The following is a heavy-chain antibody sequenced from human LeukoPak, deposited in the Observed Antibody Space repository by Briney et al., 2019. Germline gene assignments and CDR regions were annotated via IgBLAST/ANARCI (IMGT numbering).Heavy chain of an antibody. J-gene: IGHJ4*02. Sequence: GGSLRLSYAGSGFTFRSFAMNWVRQAPGKGLEWVTFIRYDGSNKYYADSVKGRFTISRDNSKNTLYLQMNSLRAEDTAVYYCAKDTVGATGVFDYWGQGTLVTVSS. CDR1: GFTFRSFA. CDR2: IRYDGSNK. D-gene: IGHD1-26*01. CDR3: AKDTVGATGVFDY. V-gene: IGHV3-30*02.